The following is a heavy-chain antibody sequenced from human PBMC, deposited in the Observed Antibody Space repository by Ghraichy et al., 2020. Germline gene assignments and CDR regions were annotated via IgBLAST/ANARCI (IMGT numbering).Heavy chain of an antibody. Sequence: SQTLSLTCTVSGGSVSSGSYYWSWIRQPPGKGLEWIGYIYNSGSTNYNPSLESRVTISVDTSKNQFSLKLSSVTAADTAVYYCARDWRRYYDSSGDQAGYFDYWGQGTLVTVSS. D-gene: IGHD3-22*01. V-gene: IGHV4-61*01. CDR1: GGSVSSGSYY. CDR2: IYNSGST. CDR3: ARDWRRYYDSSGDQAGYFDY. J-gene: IGHJ4*02.